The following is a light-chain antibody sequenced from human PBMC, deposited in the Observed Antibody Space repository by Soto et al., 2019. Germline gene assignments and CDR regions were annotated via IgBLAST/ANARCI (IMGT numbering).Light chain of an antibody. V-gene: IGKV1-9*01. Sequence: DIQLTQSPSFLSASVGDRVTITCRASQGIGSYLAWYQQTPGQAPKLLIYAASSLQSGVPSRFIGSGSGTEFSLTIRSLHPEDFATYYCQQLNSYPQTFGQGTRLEIK. CDR2: AAS. J-gene: IGKJ5*01. CDR3: QQLNSYPQT. CDR1: QGIGSY.